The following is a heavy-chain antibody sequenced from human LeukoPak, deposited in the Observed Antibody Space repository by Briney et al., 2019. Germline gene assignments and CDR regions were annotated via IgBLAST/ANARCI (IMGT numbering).Heavy chain of an antibody. CDR3: ARSVVVITLDYFDY. CDR2: ISGSGGST. D-gene: IGHD3-22*01. Sequence: GGSLRLSCAASGFTFSSYGMSWVRQAPGKGLEWVSAISGSGGSTYYADSVKGRFTISRDNSKNTLYLQMNSLRAEDTAVYYCARSVVVITLDYFDYWGQGTLVTVSS. J-gene: IGHJ4*02. V-gene: IGHV3-23*01. CDR1: GFTFSSYG.